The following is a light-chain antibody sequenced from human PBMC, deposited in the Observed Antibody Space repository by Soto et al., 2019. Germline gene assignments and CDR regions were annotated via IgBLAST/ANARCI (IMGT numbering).Light chain of an antibody. Sequence: DIQMTQSPSTLSGSVGDRVTITCRASQTISSWLAWYQHKPGKAPKLLIYKASTLKSGVPSRFSGSGSGTEFTLTISSLQPDDVATYYCQHYNSYSEAFGQGTKVDIK. CDR1: QTISSW. V-gene: IGKV1-5*03. CDR2: KAS. CDR3: QHYNSYSEA. J-gene: IGKJ1*01.